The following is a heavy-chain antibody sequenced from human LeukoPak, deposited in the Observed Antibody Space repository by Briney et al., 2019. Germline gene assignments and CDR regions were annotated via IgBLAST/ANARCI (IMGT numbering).Heavy chain of an antibody. D-gene: IGHD6-13*01. J-gene: IGHJ4*02. V-gene: IGHV1-18*01. CDR2: ISAYNGNT. CDR1: GYTFNSYA. CDR3: ARDLRERRSSWLKFDY. Sequence: ASVKVSCKASGYTFNSYAISWVRQAPGQGLEWMGWISAYNGNTNYAQKLQGRVTMTTDTSTSTAYMELRSLRSDDTAVYSCARDLRERRSSWLKFDYWGQGTLVTVSS.